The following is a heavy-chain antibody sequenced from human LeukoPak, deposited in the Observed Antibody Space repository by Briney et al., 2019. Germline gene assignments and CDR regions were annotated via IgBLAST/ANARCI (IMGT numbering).Heavy chain of an antibody. D-gene: IGHD3-10*01. CDR2: IKQDGSEK. J-gene: IGHJ4*02. Sequence: GGSLRLSCAASGFTFSSYWMSWVRQAPGKGLEWVVNIKQDGSEKYYVDSVKGRFTISKDNAKNSLYLQMNSLRAEDTAVYYCARDLSRSFSMIRGLIQHREFDFWGRGTLVTVSS. CDR1: GFTFSSYW. CDR3: ARDLSRSFSMIRGLIQHREFDF. V-gene: IGHV3-7*01.